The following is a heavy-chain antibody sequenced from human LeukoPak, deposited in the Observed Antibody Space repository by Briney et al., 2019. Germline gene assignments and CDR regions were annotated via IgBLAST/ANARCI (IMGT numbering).Heavy chain of an antibody. J-gene: IGHJ4*02. CDR3: ARDEPHGGGWFYY. CDR2: IYTSGST. Sequence: SETLSLTCTVSGGSITSYYWSWIRQPAGKGLEWIGRIYTSGSTNYNPSLKSRVTMSVDTSKNQLSLKLTSVTAADTAVYYCARDEPHGGGWFYYWGQGTLVTVSS. V-gene: IGHV4-4*07. CDR1: GGSITSYY. D-gene: IGHD3-16*01.